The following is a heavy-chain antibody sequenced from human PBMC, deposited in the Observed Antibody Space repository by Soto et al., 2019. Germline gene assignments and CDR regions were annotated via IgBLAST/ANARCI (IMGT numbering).Heavy chain of an antibody. Sequence: SSYAMHWVRQAPGKGLEWVAVISYDGSNKYYADSVKGRFIISRDNSKNTLYLQMNSLRAEDTAVYYCARDYYRFNSGYGFSMDVWGQGTTVTVSS. J-gene: IGHJ6*02. CDR3: ARDYYRFNSGYGFSMDV. CDR1: SSYA. D-gene: IGHD5-12*01. V-gene: IGHV3-30-3*01. CDR2: ISYDGSNK.